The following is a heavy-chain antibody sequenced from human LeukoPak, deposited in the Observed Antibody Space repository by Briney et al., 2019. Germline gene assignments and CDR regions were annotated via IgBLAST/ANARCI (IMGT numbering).Heavy chain of an antibody. J-gene: IGHJ4*02. CDR3: ARDPWYYYDSSGYSNGYFDY. Sequence: GASVKVSCKASGYTFTGYYMRWVRQAPGQGLEWMGWINPNSGGTNYAQKFQGRVTMTRDTSISTAYMELSRLRSDDTAVYYCARDPWYYYDSSGYSNGYFDYWGQGTLVTVSS. CDR1: GYTFTGYY. D-gene: IGHD3-22*01. CDR2: INPNSGGT. V-gene: IGHV1-2*02.